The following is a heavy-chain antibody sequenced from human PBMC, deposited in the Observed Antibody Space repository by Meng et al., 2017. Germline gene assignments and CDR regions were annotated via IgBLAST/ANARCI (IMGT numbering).Heavy chain of an antibody. J-gene: IGHJ4*02. CDR3: ASSSGWGDPVYDY. Sequence: QPGAEVKNPGSSLQVSCNASGYTFTSYYSNWVRQARGQGIDWTGIINPSGGSTSYAQKFQGRVTITRDTSTSTVYMELSSLRSEDTAVYYCASSSGWGDPVYDYWGQGTLVTVSS. D-gene: IGHD2-21*01. CDR2: INPSGGST. V-gene: IGHV1-46*01. CDR1: GYTFTSYY.